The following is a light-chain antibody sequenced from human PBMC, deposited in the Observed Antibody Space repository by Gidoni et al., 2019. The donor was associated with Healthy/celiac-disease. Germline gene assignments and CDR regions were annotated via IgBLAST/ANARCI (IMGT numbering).Light chain of an antibody. CDR1: SSNIGSNY. CDR2: RNN. J-gene: IGLJ3*02. Sequence: QSVPTQPPSASGTPAHRVTISCSGSSSNIGSNYVYWYQQLPGTAPKLLIYRNNHRPSGVPDRFSGSKSGTSASLAISGLRSEDEADYYCAAWDDSLVGVFGGGTKLTVL. V-gene: IGLV1-47*01. CDR3: AAWDDSLVGV.